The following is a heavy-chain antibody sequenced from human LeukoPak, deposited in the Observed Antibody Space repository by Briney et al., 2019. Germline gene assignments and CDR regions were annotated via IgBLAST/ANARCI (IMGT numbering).Heavy chain of an antibody. CDR1: GGSFSGYY. CDR3: ARGRGYNSFDY. Sequence: PSETLSLTCAFYGGSFSGYYWSWIRQPPGKGLEWIGEINHSGSTNYNPSLKSRVTISVDTSKNQFSLKLTSVTAADTAVYYCARGRGYNSFDYWGQGTLVTVSS. V-gene: IGHV4-34*01. CDR2: INHSGST. D-gene: IGHD3-16*02. J-gene: IGHJ4*02.